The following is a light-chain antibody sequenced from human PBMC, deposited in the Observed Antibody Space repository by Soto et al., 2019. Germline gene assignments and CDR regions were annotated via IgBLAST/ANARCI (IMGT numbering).Light chain of an antibody. CDR3: QQSYSTPTWT. CDR1: QSISSY. CDR2: AAS. J-gene: IGKJ1*01. V-gene: IGKV1-39*01. Sequence: DIQMTQSAASLSASLGDRVTITWRASQSISSYLNWYQQKPGKAPKLLIYAASSLQSGVPSRFSGSGSATDFTLTISSLQPEDFATYYCQQSYSTPTWTFGQGTKVDIK.